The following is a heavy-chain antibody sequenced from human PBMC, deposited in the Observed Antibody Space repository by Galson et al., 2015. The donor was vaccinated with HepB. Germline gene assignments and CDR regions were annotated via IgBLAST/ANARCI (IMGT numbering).Heavy chain of an antibody. CDR2: FDPEDGET. CDR3: VNSRAVVPAAMMESHGGNWFDP. V-gene: IGHV1-24*01. D-gene: IGHD2-2*01. J-gene: IGHJ5*02. CDR1: GYTLTELS. Sequence: SVKVSCKVSGYTLTELSMHWVRQAPGKGLEWMGGFDPEDGETIYAQKFQGRVTMTEDTSTDTAYMELSSLRSEDTAVYYCVNSRAVVPAAMMESHGGNWFDPWGQGTLVTVSS.